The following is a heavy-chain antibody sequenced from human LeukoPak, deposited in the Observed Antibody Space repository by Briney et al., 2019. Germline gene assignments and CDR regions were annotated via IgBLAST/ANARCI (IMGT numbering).Heavy chain of an antibody. CDR1: GYSMRGGYY. V-gene: IGHV4-38-2*01. D-gene: IGHD6-19*01. Sequence: SETLPLTCAVSGYSMRGGYYWGWIRRPPGKGLEWIGSIYHSGSTYYNPSLESRVTISVDTSRNQFSLKLNSVTAADTAVYHCARDTVTGNKNFDYWGQGTLVTVSS. J-gene: IGHJ4*02. CDR3: ARDTVTGNKNFDY. CDR2: IYHSGST.